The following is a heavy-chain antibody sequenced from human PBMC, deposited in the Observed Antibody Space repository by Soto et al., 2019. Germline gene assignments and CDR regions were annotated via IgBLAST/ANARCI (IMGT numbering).Heavy chain of an antibody. CDR1: GGSISSGGYY. Sequence: SETLSLTCTVSGGSISSGGYYWSWIRQHPGKGLEWIGYIYYSGSTYYNPSLKSRVTISVDTSKNQFSLKLSSVTAADTAVYYCARAGGGSGSYYSPYYFDYWGQGTLVTVSS. CDR2: IYYSGST. J-gene: IGHJ4*02. D-gene: IGHD3-10*01. CDR3: ARAGGGSGSYYSPYYFDY. V-gene: IGHV4-31*03.